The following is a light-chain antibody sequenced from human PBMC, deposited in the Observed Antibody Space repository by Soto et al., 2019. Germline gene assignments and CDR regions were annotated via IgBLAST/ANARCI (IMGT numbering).Light chain of an antibody. Sequence: QSVLTQPPSVSAAPGQKVTISCSGSSSNIGNNYLSWYQQLPGTAPKLLIYENNKRPSGIPDRFSGSKSGTSATLGITGLQTGDEADYYCGTWDSSLSALYVFGTGTKLTVL. J-gene: IGLJ1*01. CDR2: ENN. CDR3: GTWDSSLSALYV. CDR1: SSNIGNNY. V-gene: IGLV1-51*02.